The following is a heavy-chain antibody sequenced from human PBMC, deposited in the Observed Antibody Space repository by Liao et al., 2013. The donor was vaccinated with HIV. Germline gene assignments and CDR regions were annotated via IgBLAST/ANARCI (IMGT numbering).Heavy chain of an antibody. D-gene: IGHD3-3*01. CDR3: ARVPPTRRYDFWSGYLYYYMDV. CDR2: IYYSGST. V-gene: IGHV4-34*11. J-gene: IGHJ6*03. Sequence: QVQLQQWGAGLLKPSETLSLTCAVYGGSFSGYYWSWIRQPPGKGLEWIGYIYYSGSTKNNPSLKSRVTISVDTSKNQFSLKLSSVTAADTAVYYCARVPPTRRYDFWSGYLYYYMDVWGKGTTVTVSS. CDR1: GGSFSGYY.